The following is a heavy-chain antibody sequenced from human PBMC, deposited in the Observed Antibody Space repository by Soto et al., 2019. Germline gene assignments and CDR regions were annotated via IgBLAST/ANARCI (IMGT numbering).Heavy chain of an antibody. V-gene: IGHV3-48*01. CDR2: ISSSSSTI. J-gene: IGHJ4*02. D-gene: IGHD3-16*01. Sequence: EVQLVESGGGLVQPGGSLRLSCAASGFTFSSYSMNWVRQAPGKGLEWVSYISSSSSTIYYADSVKGRFTISRDNAKHSLYLQTNSLRAEDTDVYYCSCLGYGDYVEYWGQGTLVTVSS. CDR1: GFTFSSYS. CDR3: SCLGYGDYVEY.